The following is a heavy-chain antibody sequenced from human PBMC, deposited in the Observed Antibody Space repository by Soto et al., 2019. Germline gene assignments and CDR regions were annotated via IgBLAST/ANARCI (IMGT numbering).Heavy chain of an antibody. V-gene: IGHV3-48*04. CDR2: IHSSSSII. CDR1: GLTFTSYS. J-gene: IGHJ4*02. D-gene: IGHD2-15*01. Sequence: GGSLRLSCAASGLTFTSYSMNWGLQAPGKGLEWVSFIHSSSSIIYYADSVKGRFTISRDNTRNSLSLQMNSLRAEDTAVYYCACLYCSGGSCYYYGGQGTLVTVSS. CDR3: ACLYCSGGSCYYY.